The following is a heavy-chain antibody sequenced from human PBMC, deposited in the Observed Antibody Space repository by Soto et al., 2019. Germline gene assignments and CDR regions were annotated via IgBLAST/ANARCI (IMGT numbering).Heavy chain of an antibody. CDR2: ITAENGNT. Sequence: QIQLVQSGAEVKKPGASVKVSCKASGYSFTSYGITWERQAPGQGPEWLGWITAENGNTNYAQKFQGRSTMTTDTSTNTAFMELRGLRSDDTAVYYCARVVLEWLPTSGFDYWGQGTLVTVSS. D-gene: IGHD5-12*01. CDR3: ARVVLEWLPTSGFDY. V-gene: IGHV1-18*04. J-gene: IGHJ4*02. CDR1: GYSFTSYG.